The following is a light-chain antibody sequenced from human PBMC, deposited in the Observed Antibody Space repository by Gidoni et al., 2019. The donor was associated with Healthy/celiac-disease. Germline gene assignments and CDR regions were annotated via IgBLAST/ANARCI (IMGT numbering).Light chain of an antibody. CDR3: NSRDSSGNHLKVV. Sequence: SSELTQDPAVSVALGQTVRITCQGDRLRSYYASWYQQKPGQAPVLVIYGKNNRPSGIPDRFSGSSSGNTASLTITGAQAEDEADYYCNSRDSSGNHLKVVFGGGTKLTVL. J-gene: IGLJ2*01. V-gene: IGLV3-19*01. CDR2: GKN. CDR1: RLRSYY.